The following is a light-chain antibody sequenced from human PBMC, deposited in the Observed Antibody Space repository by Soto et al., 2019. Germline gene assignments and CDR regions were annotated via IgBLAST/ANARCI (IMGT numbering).Light chain of an antibody. V-gene: IGKV3-15*01. Sequence: EVVMTQSPATLSVSPGESATLSCRASQSVGSNLAWYQQKPGQPPRLLLYGTSTRATGIPARISGSGSGTEFTLTISSLQPEDFATYLCQQLNIFPPLFTFGPGTKVDIK. CDR1: QSVGSN. CDR3: QQLNIFPPLFT. J-gene: IGKJ3*01. CDR2: GTS.